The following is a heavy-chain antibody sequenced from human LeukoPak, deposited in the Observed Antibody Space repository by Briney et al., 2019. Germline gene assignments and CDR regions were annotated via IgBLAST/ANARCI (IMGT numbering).Heavy chain of an antibody. CDR1: GGTFSSYT. Sequence: ASVKVSCKASGGTFSSYTISRVRQAPGQGLEWMGRIIPILGIANYAQKFQGRVTITADKSTSTAYMELSSLGSEDTAVYYCARAPGLTTVVMGAFDIWGQGTMVTVSS. J-gene: IGHJ3*02. CDR3: ARAPGLTTVVMGAFDI. D-gene: IGHD4-23*01. V-gene: IGHV1-69*02. CDR2: IIPILGIA.